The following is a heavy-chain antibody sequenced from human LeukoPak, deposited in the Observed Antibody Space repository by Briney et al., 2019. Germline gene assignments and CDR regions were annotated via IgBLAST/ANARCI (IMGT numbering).Heavy chain of an antibody. CDR3: ARFKRASGWSYFDY. D-gene: IGHD6-19*01. V-gene: IGHV4-59*01. Sequence: SETLSLTCTVSGGSISTYYWSWIRKPPGKGLEWIGHIYNSGSTNYSPSLKSRVTISVDASKNQFSLKLSSVTAADTAVYYCARFKRASGWSYFDYWGQGTLVTVSS. J-gene: IGHJ4*02. CDR1: GGSISTYY. CDR2: IYNSGST.